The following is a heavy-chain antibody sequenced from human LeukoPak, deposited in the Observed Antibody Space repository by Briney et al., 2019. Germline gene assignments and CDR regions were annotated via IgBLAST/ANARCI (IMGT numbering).Heavy chain of an antibody. CDR2: IDPRTGST. Sequence: ASVKVSCKASGYTFTTYYMHWVRQDPGQGLEWMGIIDPRTGSTIYAQNFQRRVTMTRDTSTSTVYMELNSLRSDDTAVYYCEKGLVREIAGVTKPYYFDYWGEGTLVTVSS. D-gene: IGHD1-26*01. CDR1: GYTFTTYY. V-gene: IGHV1-46*01. CDR3: EKGLVREIAGVTKPYYFDY. J-gene: IGHJ4*02.